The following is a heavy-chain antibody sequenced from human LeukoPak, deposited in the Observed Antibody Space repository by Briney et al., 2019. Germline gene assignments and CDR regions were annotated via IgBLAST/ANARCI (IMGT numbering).Heavy chain of an antibody. CDR1: GFTFDDYA. D-gene: IGHD1-26*01. CDR3: AKERPRIVGATTHYYCGMDV. Sequence: GGSLRLSCAASGFTFDDYAMHWVRQAPGKGLEWVSGISWNSGSIGYADSVKGRFTISRDNAKNSLYLQMNSLRAEDTALYYCAKERPRIVGATTHYYCGMDVWGQGTTVTVSS. V-gene: IGHV3-9*01. J-gene: IGHJ6*02. CDR2: ISWNSGSI.